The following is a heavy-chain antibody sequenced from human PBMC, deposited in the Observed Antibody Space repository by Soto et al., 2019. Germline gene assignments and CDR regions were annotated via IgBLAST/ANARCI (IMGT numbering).Heavy chain of an antibody. CDR3: AREVVRGVIIKVNWFDP. CDR2: ISAYNGNT. CDR1: GYTFTSYG. V-gene: IGHV1-18*01. J-gene: IGHJ5*02. D-gene: IGHD3-10*01. Sequence: GASVKVSFKASGYTFTSYGISWVRQAPGQGLEWMGWISAYNGNTNYAQKLQGRVTMTTDTSTSTAYMELRSLRSDDTAVYYCAREVVRGVIIKVNWFDPWGQGTLVTVSS.